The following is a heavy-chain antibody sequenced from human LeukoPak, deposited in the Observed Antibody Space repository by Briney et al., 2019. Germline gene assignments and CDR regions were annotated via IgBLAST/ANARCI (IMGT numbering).Heavy chain of an antibody. CDR2: INTDGSTT. Sequence: GESLTLSCAPSGYTFRSYWMHWVRQAPGKGLVWVSRINTDGSTTIYADSVKGRFTISRDNAKNTLYLQMSRLRAEDTAVYYCARVKIDYYYAMDVWGQGTTVTVSS. J-gene: IGHJ6*02. V-gene: IGHV3-74*01. CDR1: GYTFRSYW. CDR3: ARVKIDYYYAMDV.